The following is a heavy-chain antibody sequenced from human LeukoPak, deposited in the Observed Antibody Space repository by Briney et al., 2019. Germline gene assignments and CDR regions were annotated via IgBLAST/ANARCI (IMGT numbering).Heavy chain of an antibody. D-gene: IGHD2-2*01. CDR1: GGTFSSYT. CDR3: ARGSRYCSSTSYYWGYYFDY. V-gene: IGHV1-69*02. CDR2: IIPILGIA. J-gene: IGHJ4*02. Sequence: SVKVSCKASGGTFSSYTISWVRQAPGQGLEWMGRIIPILGIANYAQKFQGRVTITADKSTSTAYMELSSLRSEDTAVYYCARGSRYCSSTSYYWGYYFDYWGQGTLVTVSS.